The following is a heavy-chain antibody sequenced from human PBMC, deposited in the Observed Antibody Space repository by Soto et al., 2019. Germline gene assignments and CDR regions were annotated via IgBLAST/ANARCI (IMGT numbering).Heavy chain of an antibody. CDR3: AKVLSELVQRYFDT. D-gene: IGHD6-13*01. CDR1: GYTFTTYD. CDR2: ITPGGGIT. V-gene: IGHV1-46*01. Sequence: QVQLVQSGAEVKKPGASVRVSCKASGYTFTTYDIHWVRQAHGLGLEWMGIITPGGGITSYAQKFKGRITMTRYTSTSTVYIELSSLRYEDTDMYYCAKVLSELVQRYFDTWGQGTLVTVSS. J-gene: IGHJ4*02.